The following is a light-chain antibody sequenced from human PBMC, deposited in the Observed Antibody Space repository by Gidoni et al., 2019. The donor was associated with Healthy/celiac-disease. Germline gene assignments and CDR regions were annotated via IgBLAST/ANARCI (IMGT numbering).Light chain of an antibody. CDR3: QQSYSTPLT. J-gene: IGKJ4*01. V-gene: IGKV1-39*01. CDR1: QSISSY. CDR2: AAS. Sequence: DIQITQSPSSLSASVGDRVTITCRASQSISSYLNWYQQKPGKAPKLLIYAASSLKSGVPSRFSGSGSGTDFTLTIRSLQPEDFATYYCQQSYSTPLTFGGGTKVEIK.